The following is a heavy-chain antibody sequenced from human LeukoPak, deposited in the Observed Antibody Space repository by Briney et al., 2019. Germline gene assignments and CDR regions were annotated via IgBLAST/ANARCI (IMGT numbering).Heavy chain of an antibody. D-gene: IGHD2-21*02. V-gene: IGHV1-18*01. CDR2: ISGYNGKT. J-gene: IGHJ6*02. CDR1: GYTFTNYG. CDR3: ARYGGGDTWYAHFGMDV. Sequence: ASVKVSCKASGYTFTNYGVSWLRQAPGQGLEWMGWISGYNGKTNYAQKLEGRVTMTTATSTTTACMELRSLRSDDTAVYYCARYGGGDTWYAHFGMDVWGQGTTVTVSS.